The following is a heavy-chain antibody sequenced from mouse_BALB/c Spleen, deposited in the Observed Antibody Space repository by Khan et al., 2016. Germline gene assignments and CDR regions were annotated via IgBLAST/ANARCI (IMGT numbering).Heavy chain of an antibody. CDR3: ARDMEGYDDAMDY. J-gene: IGHJ4*01. CDR1: GFTFTDYY. CDR2: IRNKANGYTT. Sequence: EVELVESGGGLVQPGGSLRLSCATSGFTFTDYYMSWVRQPPGKALEWLGFIRNKANGYTTENSASVKGRFTISRANSQSILYLQMNTLRAEDSATDYCARDMEGYDDAMDYWGQGTSVTVSS. V-gene: IGHV7-3*02. D-gene: IGHD2-2*01.